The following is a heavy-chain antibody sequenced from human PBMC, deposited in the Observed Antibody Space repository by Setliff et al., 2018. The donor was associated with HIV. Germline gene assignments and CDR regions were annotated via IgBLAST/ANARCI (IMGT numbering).Heavy chain of an antibody. CDR2: ISVSGFNI. J-gene: IGHJ4*02. V-gene: IGHV3-21*01. CDR3: ARVRSGSYSFARD. D-gene: IGHD1-26*01. Sequence: PGGSLRLSCAASGFTFSTYSMNWVRLAPGRGLEWISSISVSGFNIYYADSVKGRFFVSRDDAKNSLFLQMNSLRTEDTAVYFCARVRSGSYSFARDWGQGTLVTVSS. CDR1: GFTFSTYS.